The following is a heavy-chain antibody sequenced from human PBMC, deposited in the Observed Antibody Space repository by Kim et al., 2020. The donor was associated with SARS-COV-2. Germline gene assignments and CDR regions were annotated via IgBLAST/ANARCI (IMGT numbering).Heavy chain of an antibody. CDR1: GFTFSSYA. CDR2: IWYDGSNK. J-gene: IGHJ6*02. V-gene: IGHV3-33*06. CDR3: AKDRSSSLYYYGMDV. Sequence: GGSLRLSCAASGFTFSSYAMHWVRQAPGKGLEWVAVIWYDGSNKYYADSVKGRFTISRDNSKNTLYLQMNSLRAEDTAVYYCAKDRSSSLYYYGMDVWGQGTTVTVSS. D-gene: IGHD6-13*01.